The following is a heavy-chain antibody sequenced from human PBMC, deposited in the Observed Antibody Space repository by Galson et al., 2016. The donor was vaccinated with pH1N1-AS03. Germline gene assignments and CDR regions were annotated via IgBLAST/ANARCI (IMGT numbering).Heavy chain of an antibody. Sequence: SLRLSCAASGFSINSYRMTWVRQAPGKGPEWVANIKKDGSEKYYVDSVRGRFTISRDNAKNSLYLQMNSLRAEDTAVYYCVRQGVGATDGLFDYWGPGTLVTVSS. CDR3: VRQGVGATDGLFDY. V-gene: IGHV3-7*01. CDR1: GFSINSYR. D-gene: IGHD4/OR15-4a*01. CDR2: IKKDGSEK. J-gene: IGHJ4*02.